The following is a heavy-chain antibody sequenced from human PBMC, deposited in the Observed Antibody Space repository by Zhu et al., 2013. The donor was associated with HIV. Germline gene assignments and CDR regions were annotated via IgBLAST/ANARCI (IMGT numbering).Heavy chain of an antibody. CDR1: GASVSSGNYY. J-gene: IGHJ4*02. CDR3: ARDRGSSSWYL. CDR2: IYFTGST. Sequence: QVQLQESGPGLVRPSETLSLTCTVSGASVSSGNYYWSWIRQSPGKGLEWIGSIYFTGSTYYNPSLKSRVTISVDTSKNHFSLKLSSVTAADTAVYYCARDRGSSSWYLWGQGTLVTVSS. D-gene: IGHD6-13*01. V-gene: IGHV4-61*03.